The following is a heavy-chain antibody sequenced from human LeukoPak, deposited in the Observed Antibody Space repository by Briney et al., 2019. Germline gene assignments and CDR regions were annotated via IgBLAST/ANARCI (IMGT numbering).Heavy chain of an antibody. V-gene: IGHV4-34*01. J-gene: IGHJ4*02. D-gene: IGHD2-2*01. CDR3: ARARGVYCSSTSCYVYNY. Sequence: SQSLSLTQAVYGGSFSVYYWRWIRDPPRRGLEWGGGITHSGSTNYNPSLKSRVTISVDTSKNQFSLKLSSVTAADTAVYYCARARGVYCSSTSCYVYNYWGQGTLVTVSS. CDR2: ITHSGST. CDR1: GGSFSVYY.